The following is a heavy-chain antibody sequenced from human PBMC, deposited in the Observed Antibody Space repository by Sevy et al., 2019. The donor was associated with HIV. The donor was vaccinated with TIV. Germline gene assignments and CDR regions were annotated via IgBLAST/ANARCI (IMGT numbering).Heavy chain of an antibody. CDR3: ARVGGCSGTSCFAYWFDP. CDR1: GFTFSNYW. Sequence: GGSLRLSCAASGFTFSNYWMSWVRQAPGKGLEWVANIKEDGSENYYVDSVKGRFTISRDNAKNSLYLQMNSLRAEETAVYYCARVGGCSGTSCFAYWFDPWGQGTLVTVSS. CDR2: IKEDGSEN. J-gene: IGHJ5*02. V-gene: IGHV3-7*03. D-gene: IGHD2-2*01.